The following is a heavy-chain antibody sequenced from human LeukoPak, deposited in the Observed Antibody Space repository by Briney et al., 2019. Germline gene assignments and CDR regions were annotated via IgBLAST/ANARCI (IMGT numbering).Heavy chain of an antibody. V-gene: IGHV4-39*01. J-gene: IGHJ4*02. CDR2: IYFIGST. Sequence: SETLSLTCSVSGVSISSSSYYWGWIRQPPGKGLEWIASIYFIGSTYYNPSLKSRVTISAETSNNQFSLKLSSVTAADTAVYYCARLPDCSEGSCSSFDYWGQGTLVTVSS. CDR1: GVSISSSSYY. D-gene: IGHD2-15*01. CDR3: ARLPDCSEGSCSSFDY.